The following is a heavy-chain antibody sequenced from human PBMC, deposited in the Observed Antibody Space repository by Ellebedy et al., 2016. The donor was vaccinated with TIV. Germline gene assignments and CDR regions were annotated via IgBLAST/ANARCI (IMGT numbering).Heavy chain of an antibody. V-gene: IGHV4-4*07. CDR1: GDSLRSEF. CDR2: VSTRGNT. CDR3: ARTVVAANNWFDP. Sequence: MPSETLSLTCTVSGDSLRSEFWSWIRQPVGKGLEWIGRVSTRGNTNNNPNLMSRVSMSMDTSKNQFSLKLSSVTAADTAVYYCARTVVAANNWFDPWGQGTLVTVSS. J-gene: IGHJ5*02. D-gene: IGHD2-15*01.